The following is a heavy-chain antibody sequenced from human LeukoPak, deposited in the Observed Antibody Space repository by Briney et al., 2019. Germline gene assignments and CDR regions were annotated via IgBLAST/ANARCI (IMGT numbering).Heavy chain of an antibody. CDR3: ARLVDSSGYYFNWYFDL. J-gene: IGHJ2*01. CDR1: GGSISSSSYY. CDR2: TYYSGTT. D-gene: IGHD3-22*01. V-gene: IGHV4-39*01. Sequence: SETLSLTCTVSGGSISSSSYYWGWVRQPPGKGLEWIGSTYYSGTTYYNPSLKSRVTMSVDTSKNQFSLRLSSVTAADTAVYYCARLVDSSGYYFNWYFDLWGRGTLVTVSS.